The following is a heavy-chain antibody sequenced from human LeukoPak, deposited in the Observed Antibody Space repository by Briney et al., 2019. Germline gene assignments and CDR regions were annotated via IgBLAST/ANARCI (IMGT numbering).Heavy chain of an antibody. CDR3: ARGYYYDSSGYYTDN. CDR1: GFTFSNYW. D-gene: IGHD3-22*01. Sequence: GGSLRLSCAASGFTFSNYWMSWVRQTPGKGLEWAANIKHDGSEKYYVDSVKGRFTISRDNAKNSLYLQMNSLRAEDTAVYYCARGYYYDSSGYYTDNWGQGTLVTVSS. J-gene: IGHJ4*02. CDR2: IKHDGSEK. V-gene: IGHV3-7*01.